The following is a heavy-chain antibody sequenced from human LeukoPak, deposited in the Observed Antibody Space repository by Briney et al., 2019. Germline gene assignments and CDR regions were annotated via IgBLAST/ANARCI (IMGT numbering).Heavy chain of an antibody. J-gene: IGHJ4*02. CDR2: IYYSGST. CDR1: GGSISSGDYY. CDR3: ARGDYYDSSGYYY. Sequence: SETLSLTCTVSGGSISSGDYYWSWIRQPPGKGLEWIGYIYYSGSTYYNPSLKSRVTISVDTSKNQFSLKLSSVTAADTAVYYCARGDYYDSSGYYYWGQGTLVTVSS. V-gene: IGHV4-30-4*01. D-gene: IGHD3-22*01.